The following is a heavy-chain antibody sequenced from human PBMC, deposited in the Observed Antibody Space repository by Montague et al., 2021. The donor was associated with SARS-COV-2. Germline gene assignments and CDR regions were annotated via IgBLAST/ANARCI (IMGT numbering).Heavy chain of an antibody. D-gene: IGHD3-10*01. CDR1: GFAFNVFG. V-gene: IGHV3-33*01. J-gene: IGHJ4*02. CDR3: ARDLESGRYFDY. Sequence: SLRLSCAASGFAFNVFGMHWVRQAPGKGLEWVAVIGHDGTYQKYAGSVKGRFTISRDNSKNMLFLQTDSLRAEDTAVYYCARDLESGRYFDYCGQGTQVTVS. CDR2: IGHDGTYQ.